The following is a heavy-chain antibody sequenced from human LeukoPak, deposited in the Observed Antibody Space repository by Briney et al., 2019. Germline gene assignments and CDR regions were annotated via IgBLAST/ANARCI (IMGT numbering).Heavy chain of an antibody. CDR3: ATSSGRYFDAFDM. J-gene: IGHJ3*02. V-gene: IGHV3-53*04. D-gene: IGHD1-26*01. Sequence: PGGSLRLSCAASGFNVSNNYVTWVRQAPGEGLEWVSVLYSGGSTFYADSVKGRFTISRHNSKNTLYLQMNSLRAEDTAVYYCATSSGRYFDAFDMWGQGTMVTVSS. CDR2: LYSGGST. CDR1: GFNVSNNY.